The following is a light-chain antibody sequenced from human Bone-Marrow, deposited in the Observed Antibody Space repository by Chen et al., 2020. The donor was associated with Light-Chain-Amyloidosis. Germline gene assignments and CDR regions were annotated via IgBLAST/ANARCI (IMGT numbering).Light chain of an antibody. CDR3: QVWDRSSDRPV. J-gene: IGLJ3*02. Sequence: SYVLTQPSSVSVAPGQTATIACGGNNIGSTSVHWYQQTPGQAPLLVVYDDSDRPSGIPERVSGANSGNTATLTSSRVEAGDEADEYCQVWDRSSDRPVFGGGTKLTVL. CDR1: NIGSTS. V-gene: IGLV3-21*02. CDR2: DDS.